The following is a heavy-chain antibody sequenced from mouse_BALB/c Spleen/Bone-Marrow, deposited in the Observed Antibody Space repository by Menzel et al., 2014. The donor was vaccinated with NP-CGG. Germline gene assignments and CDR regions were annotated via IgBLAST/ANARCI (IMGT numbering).Heavy chain of an antibody. V-gene: IGHV5-9-1*01. D-gene: IGHD1-1*02. CDR1: GFTFSSYA. CDR2: IGSGDSST. Sequence: EVMLVESGGGLVKPGGSLKLSCAAPGFTFSSYAMSWVRQTPEKRLEWVATIGSGDSSTYYPDSVKGRFTISRDYAKNTLYLQMSSLRSEDTDMYYCTRSGGSYYYWGQDTTLTVTS. CDR3: TRSGGSYYY. J-gene: IGHJ2*01.